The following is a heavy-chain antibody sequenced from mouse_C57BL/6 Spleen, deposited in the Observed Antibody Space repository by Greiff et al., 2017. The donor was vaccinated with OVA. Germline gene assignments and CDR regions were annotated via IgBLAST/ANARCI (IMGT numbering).Heavy chain of an antibody. CDR2: IDPSDSYT. CDR1: GYTFTSYW. V-gene: IGHV1-69*01. Sequence: QVQLQQPGAELVMPGASVKLSCKASGYTFTSYWMHWVKQRPGQGLEWIGEIDPSDSYTNYNQKFKGKSTLTVDKSSSTAYMQLSSLTSEDSAVYYCARRQLRHMDYWGQGASVTVSS. CDR3: ARRQLRHMDY. J-gene: IGHJ4*01. D-gene: IGHD3-2*02.